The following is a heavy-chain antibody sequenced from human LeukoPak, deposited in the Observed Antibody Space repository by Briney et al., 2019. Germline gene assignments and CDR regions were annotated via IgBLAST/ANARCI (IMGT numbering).Heavy chain of an antibody. CDR2: ISDSGGST. Sequence: GGSLRLSCAASGFTFSSFAMTWVRQAPGKGLEWVSTISDSGGSTYYADAVKGRFTISRDNSKDTLYAQMNSLRAKDAAVYYCAKSHSVAQRGYFDYWGQGTLVTVSS. V-gene: IGHV3-23*01. CDR1: GFTFSSFA. D-gene: IGHD2-15*01. J-gene: IGHJ4*02. CDR3: AKSHSVAQRGYFDY.